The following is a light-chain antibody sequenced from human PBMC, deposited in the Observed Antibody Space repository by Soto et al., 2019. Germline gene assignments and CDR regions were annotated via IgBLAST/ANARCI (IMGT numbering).Light chain of an antibody. Sequence: DIQITHAPSTLCGSVVDRVIITFLASQTISSWLAWYTQKPGKAHNLLIYAEYGLQSGVPSRFSGSGSGKDGTLTISRMEPEEWSVYYGQQYGSPPITGGQGTRLEIK. CDR1: QTISSW. J-gene: IGKJ5*01. CDR2: AEY. CDR3: QQYGSPPIT. V-gene: IGKV1-5*01.